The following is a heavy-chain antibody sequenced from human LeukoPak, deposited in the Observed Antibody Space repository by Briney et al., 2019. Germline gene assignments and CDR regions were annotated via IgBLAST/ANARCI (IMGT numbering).Heavy chain of an antibody. CDR1: GFTFSIYS. CDR3: ATYYYGSGSYWGAFDI. J-gene: IGHJ3*02. Sequence: GGSLRLSCAASGFTFSIYSMNWVRQAPGKGLEWVSVIYSGGSTYYADSVKGRFTISRGNSKNTLYLQMNSLRAEDTAVYYCATYYYGSGSYWGAFDIWGQGTMVTVSS. CDR2: IYSGGST. V-gene: IGHV3-53*01. D-gene: IGHD3-10*01.